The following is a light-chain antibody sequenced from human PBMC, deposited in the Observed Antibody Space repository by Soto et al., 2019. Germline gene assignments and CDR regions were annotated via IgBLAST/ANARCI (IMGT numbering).Light chain of an antibody. CDR1: QTISSW. Sequence: DIQMTLSLSTLSGSVGDRVTITCRASQTISSWLAWYQQKPGKAPKLLIYKASTLKSGVPSRFSGSGSGTEFTPTISSLQPDDFATYYCQHYNSYSEAFGQGT. J-gene: IGKJ1*01. V-gene: IGKV1-5*03. CDR2: KAS. CDR3: QHYNSYSEA.